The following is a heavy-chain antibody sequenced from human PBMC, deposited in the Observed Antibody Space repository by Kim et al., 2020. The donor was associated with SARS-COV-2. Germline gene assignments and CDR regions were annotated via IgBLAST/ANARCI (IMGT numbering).Heavy chain of an antibody. D-gene: IGHD5-12*01. Sequence: SVKVSCKASGYTFSSYAISWVRQAPGQGLEWMGGIIPIFGTANYAQKFQGRVTITADESTSTAYMELSSLRSEDTAVYYCARFGIDLVADYGDDYWGQGTLVTVSS. CDR1: GYTFSSYA. J-gene: IGHJ4*02. CDR2: IIPIFGTA. V-gene: IGHV1-69*13. CDR3: ARFGIDLVADYGDDY.